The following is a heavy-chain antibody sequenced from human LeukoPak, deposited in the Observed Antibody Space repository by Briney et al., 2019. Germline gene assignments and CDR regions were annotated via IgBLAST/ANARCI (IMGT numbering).Heavy chain of an antibody. CDR3: AREAVWELVRAFDY. J-gene: IGHJ4*02. Sequence: GGSLRLSCAASGFTFSSYSMNWVRQAPGKGLEWVSSISSSSSYIYYADSVKGRFTISRDNAKNSLYLQMNSLRAEDTAVYYCAREAVWELVRAFDYWGQGTLVTVSS. D-gene: IGHD1-26*01. CDR1: GFTFSSYS. V-gene: IGHV3-21*01. CDR2: ISSSSSYI.